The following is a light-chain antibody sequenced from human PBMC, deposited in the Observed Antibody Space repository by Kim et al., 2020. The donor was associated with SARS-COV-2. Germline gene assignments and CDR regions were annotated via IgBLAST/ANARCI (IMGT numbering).Light chain of an antibody. CDR3: QSYDSSLSGSV. V-gene: IGLV1-40*01. Sequence: TVTHSCRGSSPSTRASNDVPWYQQLPGTAPKLLIYDNNNRPSGVPDRFSGSKSGTSASLAITGLQAEDEADYYCQSYDSSLSGSVFGGGTQLTVL. J-gene: IGLJ3*02. CDR1: SPSTRASND. CDR2: DNN.